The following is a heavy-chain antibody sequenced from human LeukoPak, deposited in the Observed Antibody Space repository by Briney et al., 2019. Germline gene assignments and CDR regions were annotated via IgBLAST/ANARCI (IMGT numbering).Heavy chain of an antibody. J-gene: IGHJ3*02. D-gene: IGHD3-22*01. CDR2: ISYDGSNK. Sequence: GGSLRLSCAASGFTFSSYVMHWVSQAQGTGLEWVAVISYDGSNKYYADSVKGRFTISRDNSKNTLYLQMNSLRAEDTAVYYCAARLVVIDAFDIWGQGTMVTVSS. V-gene: IGHV3-30-3*01. CDR3: AARLVVIDAFDI. CDR1: GFTFSSYV.